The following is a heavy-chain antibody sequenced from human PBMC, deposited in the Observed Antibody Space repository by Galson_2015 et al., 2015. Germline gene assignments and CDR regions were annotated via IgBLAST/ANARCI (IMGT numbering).Heavy chain of an antibody. Sequence: ETLSLTCTVSGGSISSYYWSWIRQPPGKGLEWIGYIYYSGSTNYNPSLKSRVTISVDTSKNQFSLKLSSVTAADTAVYYCARRQDIVVVSAVQGAFDIWGQGTMVTVSS. J-gene: IGHJ3*02. CDR3: ARRQDIVVVSAVQGAFDI. CDR1: GGSISSYY. D-gene: IGHD2-15*01. V-gene: IGHV4-59*08. CDR2: IYYSGST.